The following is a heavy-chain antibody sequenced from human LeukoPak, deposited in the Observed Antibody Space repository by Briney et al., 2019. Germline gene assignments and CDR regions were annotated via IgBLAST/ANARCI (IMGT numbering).Heavy chain of an antibody. CDR1: GNYW. Sequence: GGSLRLSCAASGNYWMHWVRQAPGKGLVWVSHVNSDGSWSSHADSVKGRFTISKDNAKNTVYLQMNNLRTEDTAVYYCVSFYETNWGRGTLVTVSS. J-gene: IGHJ4*02. CDR3: VSFYETN. V-gene: IGHV3-74*01. D-gene: IGHD2-2*01. CDR2: VNSDGSWS.